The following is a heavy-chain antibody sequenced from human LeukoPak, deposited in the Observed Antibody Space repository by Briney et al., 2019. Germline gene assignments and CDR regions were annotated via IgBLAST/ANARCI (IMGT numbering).Heavy chain of an antibody. Sequence: PSETLSLTCAVQGASLRGSYWRWIRQPPGKGLQWIGQIDHSGSTHSIPSLKSRVTISLDTSQSQVSLKVNSVTAADTAVYFCARGGNGWYFDLWGRGTLVTVSS. D-gene: IGHD1-14*01. CDR1: GASLRGSY. J-gene: IGHJ2*01. V-gene: IGHV4-34*01. CDR3: ARGGNGWYFDL. CDR2: IDHSGST.